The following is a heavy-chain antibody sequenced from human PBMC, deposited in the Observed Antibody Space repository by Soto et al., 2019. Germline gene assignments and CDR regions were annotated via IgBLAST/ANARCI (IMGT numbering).Heavy chain of an antibody. D-gene: IGHD3-16*01. J-gene: IGHJ4*02. CDR1: GFTFSDYW. V-gene: IGHV3-7*01. CDR3: ARDGLGGYFDS. Sequence: EVYLVESGGGLVQPGGSLRLSCAASGFTFSDYWISWVRQAPGKGLEWVANIKEDGSEQQYGHSVKGRFTISRDNAQNSVYLLMNSLGTEDTAAYFCARDGLGGYFDSWGQGTRVTVSS. CDR2: IKEDGSEQ.